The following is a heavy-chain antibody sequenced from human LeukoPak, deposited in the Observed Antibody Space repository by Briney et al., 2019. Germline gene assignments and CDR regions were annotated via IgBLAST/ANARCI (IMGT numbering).Heavy chain of an antibody. CDR2: IHTGGSST. CDR1: GFTFSSYA. D-gene: IGHD6-13*01. J-gene: IGHJ4*02. V-gene: IGHV3-74*01. Sequence: PGGSLRLSCAASGFTFSSYAKSWVRQAPGKGLVWVSRIHTGGSSTTYADSVEGRFTISRDNAKNTLYLQMNSLRAEDTAVYYCASSSSWDRRFNYWGQGTLVTVSS. CDR3: ASSSSWDRRFNY.